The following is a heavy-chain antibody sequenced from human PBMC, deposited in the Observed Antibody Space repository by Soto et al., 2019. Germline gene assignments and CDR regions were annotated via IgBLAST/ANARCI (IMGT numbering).Heavy chain of an antibody. CDR1: GFTVSSNY. CDR3: ARGVGSGWLGAFDI. Sequence: EVQLVESGGGLIQPGGSLRLSCAASGFTVSSNYMSWVRQAPGKGLEWVSVIYSGGSTYYADSVKGRFTISRDNSKNTLYLQMNSLRAEDTAVYYCARGVGSGWLGAFDIWGQGTMVTVSS. J-gene: IGHJ3*02. D-gene: IGHD6-19*01. CDR2: IYSGGST. V-gene: IGHV3-53*01.